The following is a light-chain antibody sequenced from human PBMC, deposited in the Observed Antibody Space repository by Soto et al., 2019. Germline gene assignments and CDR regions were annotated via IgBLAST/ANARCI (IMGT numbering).Light chain of an antibody. CDR2: DVS. J-gene: IGLJ1*01. V-gene: IGLV2-14*01. Sequence: QSALTQPASVSGSPGQPITISCTGTSSDVGGYNYVSWYQQHPGKAPKVMIYDVSNRPSGVSYRFSGSKSGNTASLTISGLQAEDEADYYCGSYTTSSTLYVFGTGTKLTVL. CDR3: GSYTTSSTLYV. CDR1: SSDVGGYNY.